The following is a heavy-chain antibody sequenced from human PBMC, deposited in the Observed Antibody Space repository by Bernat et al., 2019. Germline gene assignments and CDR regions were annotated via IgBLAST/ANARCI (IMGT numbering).Heavy chain of an antibody. Sequence: QVQLVESGGGVVQPGRSLRLSCAASGFTFSSYGMHWVRQAPGKGLEWVAVISYDGSNKYYADSVKGRFTISRDNSKNTLYLQMNSLRAEDTAVYYCAKDGERIAVAGHNPYYYYYGMDVWGQGTTVTVSS. CDR3: AKDGERIAVAGHNPYYYYYGMDV. CDR2: ISYDGSNK. CDR1: GFTFSSYG. J-gene: IGHJ6*02. D-gene: IGHD6-19*01. V-gene: IGHV3-30*18.